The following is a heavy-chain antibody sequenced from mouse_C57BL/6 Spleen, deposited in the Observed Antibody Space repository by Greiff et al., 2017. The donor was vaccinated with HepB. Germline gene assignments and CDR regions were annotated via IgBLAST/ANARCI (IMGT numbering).Heavy chain of an antibody. CDR1: GYTFTSYW. CDR2: IDPSDSYT. J-gene: IGHJ2*01. Sequence: VQLQQSGAELVKPGASVKLSCKASGYTFTSYWMQWVKQRPGQGLEWIGEIDPSDSYTNYNQKFKGKATLTVDTSSSTAYMQLSSLTSEDSAVYYCARWRDYDGYFDYWGQGTTLTVSS. D-gene: IGHD2-4*01. CDR3: ARWRDYDGYFDY. V-gene: IGHV1-50*01.